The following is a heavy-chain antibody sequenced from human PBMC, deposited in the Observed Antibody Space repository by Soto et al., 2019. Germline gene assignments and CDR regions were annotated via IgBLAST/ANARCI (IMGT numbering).Heavy chain of an antibody. V-gene: IGHV1-3*01. J-gene: IGHJ6*03. CDR3: AISLGYGSGKNYYYYSMDV. Sequence: ALVKVSCKASGYTFTSYVMHWVRQAPGQRLEWIGWFNAGNGNTKYSQKFQGRVTITRDTSASTAYMELSSLRSEDTAVYYCAISLGYGSGKNYYYYSMDVWGKGTTVTVSS. D-gene: IGHD3-10*01. CDR1: GYTFTSYV. CDR2: FNAGNGNT.